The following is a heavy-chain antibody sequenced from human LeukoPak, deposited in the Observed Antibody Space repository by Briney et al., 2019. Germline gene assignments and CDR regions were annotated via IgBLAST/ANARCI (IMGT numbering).Heavy chain of an antibody. V-gene: IGHV5-51*01. CDR1: GYSFTSYW. D-gene: IGHD5-18*01. CDR3: ARLLLGGYSYGPALD. CDR2: IYPGDADT. J-gene: IGHJ4*02. Sequence: GGGLKISCKGSGYSFTSYWSGWVRQMPGKGREGRGIIYPGDADTRYRASFHGQVTISADKSISTAYLQWSSLKASDTAMYYCARLLLGGYSYGPALDWRQGTLVTVSS.